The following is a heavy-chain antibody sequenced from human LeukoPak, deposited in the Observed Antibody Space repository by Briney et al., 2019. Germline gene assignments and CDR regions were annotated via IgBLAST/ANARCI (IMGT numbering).Heavy chain of an antibody. D-gene: IGHD2-21*01. V-gene: IGHV3-30*04. J-gene: IGHJ6*03. CDR3: ARDYSHYYMDV. Sequence: SGGSLRLSCAPSVVTFRSYAMHGVRHAPGKGLGWVAVISCDGGSTYYADSVKGRFTISRDNSKNTLYLQMNSLRAEDTAVYYCARDYSHYYMDVWGKGTTVTVSS. CDR2: ISCDGGST. CDR1: VVTFRSYA.